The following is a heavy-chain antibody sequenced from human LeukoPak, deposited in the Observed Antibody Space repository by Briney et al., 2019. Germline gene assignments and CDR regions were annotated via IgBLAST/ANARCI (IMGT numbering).Heavy chain of an antibody. CDR3: ASEADCSGGSCYLDY. J-gene: IGHJ4*02. CDR2: IYTSGST. Sequence: SETLSLTCTVSGGSISSGSYYWGWIRQPAGKGLEWIGRIYTSGSTNYNSSLKSRVTISVDTSKHQFSLKLSSVTAADTAVYYCASEADCSGGSCYLDYWGQGTLVTVSS. D-gene: IGHD2-15*01. V-gene: IGHV4-61*02. CDR1: GGSISSGSYY.